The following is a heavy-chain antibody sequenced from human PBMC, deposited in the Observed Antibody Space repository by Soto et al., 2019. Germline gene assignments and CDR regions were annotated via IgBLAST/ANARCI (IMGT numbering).Heavy chain of an antibody. CDR1: GGYIGSSSDY. CDR3: ARVSRVATISLVNWFDP. CDR2: IYYSGST. V-gene: IGHV4-31*03. Sequence: SETLSLTCTVSGGYIGSSSDYWSWIRQHPGKGLEWIGYIYYSGSTYYNPSLKSRVTISVDTSKNQFSLKLSSVTAADTAVYYCARVSRVATISLVNWFDPRGQGTLVTVSS. J-gene: IGHJ5*02. D-gene: IGHD5-12*01.